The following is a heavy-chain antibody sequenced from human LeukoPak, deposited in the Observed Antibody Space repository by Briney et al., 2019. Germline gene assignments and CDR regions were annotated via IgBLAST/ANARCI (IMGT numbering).Heavy chain of an antibody. CDR1: GYSISSGYY. V-gene: IGHV4-38-2*02. J-gene: IGHJ4*02. Sequence: PSETLSLTCTVSGYSISSGYYWGWIRQPPGKGLEWIGSIYHSGSTYYNPSLKSRVTISVDTSKNQFSLKLSSVTAADTAVYYCARVFLRSAAGIDYWGQGTLVTVSS. D-gene: IGHD6-13*01. CDR3: ARVFLRSAAGIDY. CDR2: IYHSGST.